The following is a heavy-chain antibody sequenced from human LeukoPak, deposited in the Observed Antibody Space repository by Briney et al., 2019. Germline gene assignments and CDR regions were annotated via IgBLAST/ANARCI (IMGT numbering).Heavy chain of an antibody. Sequence: GSLRLSCAASGFTVSSNYMSWVRQAPGKGLEWVSVIYSGGSTYYADSVKGRFTISRDNSKNTLYLQMNSLRAEDTAVYYCARSPRLRYFDWLSPVGYYYGMDVWGQGTTVTVSS. CDR1: GFTVSSNY. D-gene: IGHD3-9*01. J-gene: IGHJ6*02. CDR3: ARSPRLRYFDWLSPVGYYYGMDV. V-gene: IGHV3-53*01. CDR2: IYSGGST.